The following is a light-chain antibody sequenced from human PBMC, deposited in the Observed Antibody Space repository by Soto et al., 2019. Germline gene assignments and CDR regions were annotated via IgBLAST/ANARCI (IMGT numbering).Light chain of an antibody. V-gene: IGKV3-11*01. CDR3: QQRHNWPIT. Sequence: EIVLTQSPATLSLSPGERATLSCRTSQTIRGLLNWYQQRPGQAPRLLIYDTSNRATDIPARFSVSGSGTDFILTISSLDPEDFGVYFCQQRHNWPITFGQGTRLDIK. CDR1: QTIRGL. CDR2: DTS. J-gene: IGKJ5*01.